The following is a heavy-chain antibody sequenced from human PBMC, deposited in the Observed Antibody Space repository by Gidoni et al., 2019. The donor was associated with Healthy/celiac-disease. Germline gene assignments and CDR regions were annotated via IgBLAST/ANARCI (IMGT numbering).Heavy chain of an antibody. V-gene: IGHV4-34*01. Sequence: QVQLQQWGAGLLKPSETLSLTCAVYGGSFSGYYWSWIRQPPGKGLEWIGEINHCGSTNYNPSLKSRVTISVDTSKNQFSLKLSSVTAADTAVYYCARASISPILRYGMDVWGQGTTVTVSS. CDR3: ARASISPILRYGMDV. J-gene: IGHJ6*02. D-gene: IGHD2-21*01. CDR2: INHCGST. CDR1: GGSFSGYY.